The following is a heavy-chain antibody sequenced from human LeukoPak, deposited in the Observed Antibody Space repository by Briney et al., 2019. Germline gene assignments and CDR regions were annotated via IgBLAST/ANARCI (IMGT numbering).Heavy chain of an antibody. J-gene: IGHJ4*02. Sequence: GASVKVSCKASGGTFSNFAFSWVRQAPGQGLQWVGRIIPIVDVTSYAQNFKGRVTITADESTTTAYMELSSLRSEDTAVYYCAREMGDREFHFDYWGQGTLVTVSS. CDR3: AREMGDREFHFDY. CDR1: GGTFSNFA. CDR2: IIPIVDVT. V-gene: IGHV1-69*04. D-gene: IGHD2-21*01.